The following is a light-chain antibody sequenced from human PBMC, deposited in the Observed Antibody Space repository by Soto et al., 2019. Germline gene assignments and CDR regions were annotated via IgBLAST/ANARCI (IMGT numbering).Light chain of an antibody. J-gene: IGKJ1*01. CDR2: KAS. V-gene: IGKV1-5*03. CDR3: QQYNSYSWT. Sequence: DIQMTKSNSTLSASVGDRVTVTCRASQRISSWLAWYQQKPGKAPKLLIYKASSLESGVPSRFSGSGSGTEFTLTISSLQPDDFATYYCQQYNSYSWTFGQGTKVDI. CDR1: QRISSW.